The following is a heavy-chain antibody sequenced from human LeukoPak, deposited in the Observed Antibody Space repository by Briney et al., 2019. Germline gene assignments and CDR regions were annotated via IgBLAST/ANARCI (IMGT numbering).Heavy chain of an antibody. CDR2: ISGSGGST. D-gene: IGHD3-10*01. CDR1: GFTFSSYA. Sequence: GESLRLSCAASGFTFSSYAMSWVRQAPGKGLEWVSAISGSGGSTYYADSVKGRFTISRDNSKNTLYLQMNSLRAEDTAVYYCARTLRDYYGSGSDYWGQGTLVTVSS. V-gene: IGHV3-23*01. CDR3: ARTLRDYYGSGSDY. J-gene: IGHJ4*02.